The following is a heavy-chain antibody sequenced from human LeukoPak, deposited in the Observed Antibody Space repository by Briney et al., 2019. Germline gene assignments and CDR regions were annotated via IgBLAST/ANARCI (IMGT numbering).Heavy chain of an antibody. CDR1: GFTFSSYA. J-gene: IGHJ3*02. CDR3: AKALRYFDWLLYDALDI. CDR2: ISGSGGST. V-gene: IGHV3-23*01. Sequence: PGGSLRLSCAASGFTFSSYAMSWVRQAPGKGLEWVSAISGSGGSTYYADSVKGRFTISRDNSKNTLYLQMNSLRAEDTAVYYCAKALRYFDWLLYDALDIWGQGTMVTVSS. D-gene: IGHD3-9*01.